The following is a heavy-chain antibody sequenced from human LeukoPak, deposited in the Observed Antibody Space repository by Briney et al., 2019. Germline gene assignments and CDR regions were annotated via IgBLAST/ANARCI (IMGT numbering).Heavy chain of an antibody. CDR2: ISGSGGST. J-gene: IGHJ4*02. CDR1: GFTFSSYA. CDR3: ASHPEGSTSPSFDY. D-gene: IGHD2-2*01. V-gene: IGHV3-23*01. Sequence: PGGSLRLSCAASGFTFSSYAMSWVRQAPGKGLEWVSAISGSGGSTYYADSVKGRFTISRDNSTNTLYLQMNSLRAEDTAVYYCASHPEGSTSPSFDYWGQGTLVTVSS.